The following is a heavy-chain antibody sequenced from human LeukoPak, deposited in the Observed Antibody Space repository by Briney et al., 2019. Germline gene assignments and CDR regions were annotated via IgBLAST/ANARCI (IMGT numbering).Heavy chain of an antibody. V-gene: IGHV3-72*01. D-gene: IGHD2-15*01. CDR2: SRDKGNSYTT. CDR3: AKAPPPYCSGGSCFDAFDI. Sequence: GGSLRLSCAASGFTFSDHYIDWVRQAPGKGLEWVGRSRDKGNSYTTAYAASVRGRFTISRDDSKNSLYLQMNSLKIEDTAVYYCAKAPPPYCSGGSCFDAFDIWGQGTMVTVSS. CDR1: GFTFSDHY. J-gene: IGHJ3*02.